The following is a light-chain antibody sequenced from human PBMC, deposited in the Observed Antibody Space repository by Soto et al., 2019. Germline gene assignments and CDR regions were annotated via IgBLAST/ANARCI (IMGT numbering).Light chain of an antibody. CDR1: ETINGW. J-gene: IGKJ2*01. CDR2: KAS. V-gene: IGKV1-5*03. Sequence: DIQMTQSPSTLSASVGDRVTITCRASETINGWLAWYQQKPGKAPKLLINKASVLESGVPSRFSGSASGTEFTLTIGSLQPDDLATYYCQQYKSYSSSTFGQGTKLEIK. CDR3: QQYKSYSSST.